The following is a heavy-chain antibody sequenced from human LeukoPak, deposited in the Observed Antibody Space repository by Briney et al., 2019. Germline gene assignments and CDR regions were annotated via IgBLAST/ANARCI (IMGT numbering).Heavy chain of an antibody. CDR1: GGTFSSYA. V-gene: IGHV1-69*04. CDR2: IIPILGIA. J-gene: IGHJ5*02. CDR3: ASLGAYYGSGSYLEFDP. Sequence: SVKVSCKASGGTFSSYAISWVRPAPGQGLEWMGRIIPILGIANYAQKFQGRVTITADKSTSTAYMELSSLRSEDTAVYYCASLGAYYGSGSYLEFDPWGQGTLVTVSS. D-gene: IGHD3-10*01.